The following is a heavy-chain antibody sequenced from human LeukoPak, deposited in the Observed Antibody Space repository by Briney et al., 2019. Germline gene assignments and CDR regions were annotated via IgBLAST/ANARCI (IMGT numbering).Heavy chain of an antibody. CDR2: IGSGSGT. Sequence: GGSLRLSCAASGFTFSSYTMTWVRHAPGKGLEWVSAIGSGSGTYYADSVKGRFTICRDNSKNTLSLQMSSLRAEDTALYYCAKKVSSSSRWCSFDYWGQGALVTVSS. V-gene: IGHV3-23*01. J-gene: IGHJ4*02. D-gene: IGHD6-13*01. CDR1: GFTFSSYT. CDR3: AKKVSSSSRWCSFDY.